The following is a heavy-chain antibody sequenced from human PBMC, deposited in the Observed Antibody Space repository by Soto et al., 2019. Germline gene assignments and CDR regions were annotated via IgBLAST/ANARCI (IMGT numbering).Heavy chain of an antibody. V-gene: IGHV3-15*07. Sequence: GGSLRLSCAASGFTFINAWMNWVRQAPGKGLEWVGRITSKTDGGTPDYAAPVKDRFTISRDDSKNTLYLQMNSLKTEDTAVYYCTTSYYGSGSYRLFDYWGQGTLVTVSS. CDR3: TTSYYGSGSYRLFDY. D-gene: IGHD3-10*01. CDR1: GFTFINAW. J-gene: IGHJ4*02. CDR2: ITSKTDGGTP.